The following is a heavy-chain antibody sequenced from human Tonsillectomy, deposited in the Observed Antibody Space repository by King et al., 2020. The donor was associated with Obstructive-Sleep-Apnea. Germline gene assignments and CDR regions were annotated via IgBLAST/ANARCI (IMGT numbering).Heavy chain of an antibody. CDR2: MSYDGSTK. CDR3: ARDRISMVRGVISYYYYGMDV. D-gene: IGHD3-10*01. J-gene: IGHJ6*02. V-gene: IGHV3-30-3*01. CDR1: GFSFSTYA. Sequence: ESGGGVVQPGRSLRLSCAASGFSFSTYAMHWVRQAPGKGLEWVAVMSYDGSTKYYADSGKGRFTISRDNSTKPLFLQMNSLRAEDTAVYYCARDRISMVRGVISYYYYGMDVWGQGTTVTVSS.